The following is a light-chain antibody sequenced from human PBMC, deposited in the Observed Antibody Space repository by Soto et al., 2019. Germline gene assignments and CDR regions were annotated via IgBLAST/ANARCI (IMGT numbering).Light chain of an antibody. CDR2: LNGDGSH. J-gene: IGLJ2*01. CDR3: QTWGTGIVL. Sequence: QLVLTQSPSASASLGASVKLTCTLSSGHSSYAIAWHQQQPEKGPRYLMKLNGDGSHTKGDGIPDRFSGSSSGAERYLTISSLQSEDEADYYCQTWGTGIVLFGGGTKVTVL. V-gene: IGLV4-69*01. CDR1: SGHSSYA.